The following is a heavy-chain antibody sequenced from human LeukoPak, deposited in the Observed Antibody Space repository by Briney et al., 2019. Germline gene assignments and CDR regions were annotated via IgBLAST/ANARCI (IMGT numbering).Heavy chain of an antibody. V-gene: IGHV3-74*01. CDR1: GFTISNHW. CDR3: AREVEVVPATMGAYYYYYMDV. Sequence: GGSLRLSCAASGFTISNHWMHWVRQAPGKGLVWVSRINSDGRRTSYADSVKGRFTISRDNAKDTLYLQMNSLRPDDTAVYYCAREVEVVPATMGAYYYYYMDVWGKGTTVTVSS. D-gene: IGHD2-2*01. J-gene: IGHJ6*03. CDR2: INSDGRRT.